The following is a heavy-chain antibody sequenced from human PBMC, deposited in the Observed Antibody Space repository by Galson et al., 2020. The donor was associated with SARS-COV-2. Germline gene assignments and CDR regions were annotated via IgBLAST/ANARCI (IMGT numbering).Heavy chain of an antibody. V-gene: IGHV2-70*01. Sequence: SGPTLVQPTQTLTLTCTLPVLSHSTSGMCVTGIRQPPGKDLEWLAHIARDDEKYYSTTLKTRLTIPKDTSKNQVVLTMTNMDPVDTATYYCARRSAVTTSMDVWGQGTTVTVSS. CDR3: ARRSAVTTSMDV. CDR2: IARDDEK. J-gene: IGHJ6*02. D-gene: IGHD4-17*01. CDR1: VLSHSTSGMC.